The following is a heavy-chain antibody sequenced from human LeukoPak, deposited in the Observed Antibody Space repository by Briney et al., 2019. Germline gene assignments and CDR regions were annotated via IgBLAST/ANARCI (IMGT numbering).Heavy chain of an antibody. Sequence: GGSLRLSCALSGFTLSSNYMSWVRQAPGQGLEWVSVIYSGGGTYYADDVKGRFTSSRDNSKNTVYLQMNSLRVEDTAVYYCARSRGTFFPHDYWGQGTLVTVTS. D-gene: IGHD3-10*01. V-gene: IGHV3-66*01. CDR1: GFTLSSNY. J-gene: IGHJ4*02. CDR3: ARSRGTFFPHDY. CDR2: IYSGGGT.